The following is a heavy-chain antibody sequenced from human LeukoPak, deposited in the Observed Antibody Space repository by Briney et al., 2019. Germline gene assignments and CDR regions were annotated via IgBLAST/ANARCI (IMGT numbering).Heavy chain of an antibody. CDR1: EFTFSSYE. Sequence: PGGSLRLSCAASEFTFSSYEMNWVRQAPGKGLEWVSYISSSGSTIYYADSVKGRFTISRDNAKNSLYLQMNSLRAEDTAVYYCARDSSGCPDFWGQGTLVTVSS. J-gene: IGHJ4*02. D-gene: IGHD6-19*01. V-gene: IGHV3-48*03. CDR3: ARDSSGCPDF. CDR2: ISSSGSTI.